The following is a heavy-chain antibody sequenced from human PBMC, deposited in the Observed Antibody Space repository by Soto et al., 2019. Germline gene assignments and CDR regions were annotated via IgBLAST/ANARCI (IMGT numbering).Heavy chain of an antibody. D-gene: IGHD3-22*01. V-gene: IGHV3-33*01. CDR1: GFTFSSYG. J-gene: IGHJ4*02. CDR2: IWYDGSNK. CDR3: ARDVPLYYYDSSGSIFDY. Sequence: GGSLRLSCAASGFTFSSYGMHWVRQAPGKGLEWVAVIWYDGSNKYYADSVKGRFTISRDNSKNTLYLQMNSLRAEDTAVYYCARDVPLYYYDSSGSIFDYWGQGTLVTVSS.